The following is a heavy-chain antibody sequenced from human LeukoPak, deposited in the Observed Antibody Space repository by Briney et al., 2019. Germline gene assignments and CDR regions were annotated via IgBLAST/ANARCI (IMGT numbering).Heavy chain of an antibody. J-gene: IGHJ4*02. Sequence: ASVKVSCKASGGTFGSYAISWVRQAPGQGLEWMGRIIPILGIANYAQKFQGRVTITADKSTSTAYMELSSLRSEDTAVYYCASLITTVTTSYFDYWGQGTLVTVSS. D-gene: IGHD4-17*01. V-gene: IGHV1-69*04. CDR1: GGTFGSYA. CDR3: ASLITTVTTSYFDY. CDR2: IIPILGIA.